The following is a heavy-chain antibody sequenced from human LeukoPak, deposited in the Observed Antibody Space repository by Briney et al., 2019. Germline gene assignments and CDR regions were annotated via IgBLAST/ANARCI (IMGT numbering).Heavy chain of an antibody. CDR3: ARDVNYAFDY. CDR1: CYSFTRNG. V-gene: IGHV1-18*01. J-gene: IGHJ4*02. CDR2: TSTNSGNT. Sequence: SSVKVSCKPSCYSFTRNGISWVRQAPGQGLEWMGWTSTNSGNTNYAQKFQDRVTLTTDTSTSTAYMELRSLRSDDTAVYYCARDVNYAFDYWGQGTLV. D-gene: IGHD3-16*01.